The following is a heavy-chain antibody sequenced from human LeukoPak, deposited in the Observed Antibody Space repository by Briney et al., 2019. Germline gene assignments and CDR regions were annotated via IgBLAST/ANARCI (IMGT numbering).Heavy chain of an antibody. V-gene: IGHV4-4*02. Sequence: SETLSLTCGVSGGSISNTNWWSWVRQPPGQGLEWIGEISLTGLTHYNPSLESRVTVSLDRSKNQLSLNLTSVTAADTAVYYCSRENGAFSPFGYWGQGILVTVLS. CDR1: GGSISNTNW. CDR2: ISLTGLT. J-gene: IGHJ4*02. CDR3: SRENGAFSPFGY. D-gene: IGHD2-8*01.